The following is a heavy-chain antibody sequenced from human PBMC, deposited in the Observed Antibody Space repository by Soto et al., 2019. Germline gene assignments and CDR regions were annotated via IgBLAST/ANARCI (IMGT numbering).Heavy chain of an antibody. CDR2: ISYDGSNK. V-gene: IGHV3-30-3*01. D-gene: IGHD5-12*01. J-gene: IGHJ4*02. CDR1: GFTFSSYA. Sequence: GSLRLSCAASGFTFSSYAMHWVRQAPGKGLEWVAVISYDGSNKYYADSVKGRFTISRDNSKNTLYLQMNSLRAEDTAVYYCARVDGGLRLFGYFAYWGQGTLVTVSS. CDR3: ARVDGGLRLFGYFAY.